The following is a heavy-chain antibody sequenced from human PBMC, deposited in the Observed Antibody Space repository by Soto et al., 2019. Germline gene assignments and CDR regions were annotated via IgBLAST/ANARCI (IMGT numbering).Heavy chain of an antibody. CDR2: IYYSGST. V-gene: IGHV4-59*01. CDR3: ARDRDRSGGSWGASYGMDV. CDR1: GGSISSYY. J-gene: IGHJ6*02. D-gene: IGHD2-15*01. Sequence: LSLTCTVSGGSISSYYWSWIRQPPGKGLEWIGYIYYSGSTNYNPSLKSRVTISVDTSKNQFSLKLSSVTAADTAVYYCARDRDRSGGSWGASYGMDVWGQGTTVTVSS.